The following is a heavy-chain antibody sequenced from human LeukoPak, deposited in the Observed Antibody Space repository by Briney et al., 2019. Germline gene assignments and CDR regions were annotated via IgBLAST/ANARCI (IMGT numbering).Heavy chain of an antibody. CDR3: ANGYRGDFGLEAGD. CDR2: VSYDGNKK. J-gene: IGHJ4*02. CDR1: GFTFSTYG. Sequence: PGGSLRLSCTASGFTFSTYGMHWVRQAPGKGLEWVAVVSYDGNKKYYADSVKGRFTISRDNSKNTLYLQMNSLRAEDTAVYYCANGYRGDFGLEAGDWGQGTLVTVSS. V-gene: IGHV3-30*04. D-gene: IGHD5-18*01.